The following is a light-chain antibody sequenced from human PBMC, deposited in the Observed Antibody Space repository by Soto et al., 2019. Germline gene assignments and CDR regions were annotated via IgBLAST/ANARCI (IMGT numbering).Light chain of an antibody. Sequence: SALTQPPSASGTPGQSVTISCTGTSSDIGYYKYVSWYQQHPGRAPKLIIYEVIKRPSGVPDRCSGSKSCNTASLTVSGLQAEDEADYYCSSYAGSNLGVFGTGTKLTVL. V-gene: IGLV2-8*01. J-gene: IGLJ1*01. CDR3: SSYAGSNLGV. CDR2: EVI. CDR1: SSDIGYYKY.